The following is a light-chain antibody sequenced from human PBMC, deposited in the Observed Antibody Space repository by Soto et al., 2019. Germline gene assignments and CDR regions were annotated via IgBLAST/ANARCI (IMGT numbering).Light chain of an antibody. J-gene: IGLJ1*01. V-gene: IGLV2-14*01. Sequence: QSALTQPAPVSGSPGQSITISCTGTSSDVGAYNYVSWSQQHPGKAPKLMIYEVSNRPSGVSDRFSGSKSGNTASLTISGLQAGDEADYYCSSYTSSSTYVFGTGTKVTVL. CDR1: SSDVGAYNY. CDR2: EVS. CDR3: SSYTSSSTYV.